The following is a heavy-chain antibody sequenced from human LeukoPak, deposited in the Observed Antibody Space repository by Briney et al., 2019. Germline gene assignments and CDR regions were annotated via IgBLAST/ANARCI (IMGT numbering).Heavy chain of an antibody. Sequence: ASVKVSCKASGYTFTSYDINWVRQATGQGLEWMGWMNPNSGNTGYAQKSQGRVTMTRNTSISTAYMELSSLRSEDTAVYYCARGVQRSTMVRGVNGRWFDLWGQGTLVTVSS. CDR3: ARGVQRSTMVRGVNGRWFDL. D-gene: IGHD3-10*01. V-gene: IGHV1-8*01. CDR1: GYTFTSYD. J-gene: IGHJ5*02. CDR2: MNPNSGNT.